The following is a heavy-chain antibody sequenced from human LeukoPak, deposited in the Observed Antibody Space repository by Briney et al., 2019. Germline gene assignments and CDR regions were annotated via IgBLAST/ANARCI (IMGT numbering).Heavy chain of an antibody. Sequence: TGGSLRLSCAASGFTFSSYEMNWVRQAPGKGLEWVSAISGSGGSTYYADSVKGRFTISRDNSKNTLYLQMNSLRAEDTAVYYCAKDAETYYDILTGYFGSYYYYYYMDVWGKGTTVTVSS. V-gene: IGHV3-23*01. CDR1: GFTFSSYE. D-gene: IGHD3-9*01. J-gene: IGHJ6*03. CDR3: AKDAETYYDILTGYFGSYYYYYYMDV. CDR2: ISGSGGST.